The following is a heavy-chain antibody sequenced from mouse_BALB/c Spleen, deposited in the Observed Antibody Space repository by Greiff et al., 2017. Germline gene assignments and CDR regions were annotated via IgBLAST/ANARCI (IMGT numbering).Heavy chain of an antibody. D-gene: IGHD3-1*01. Sequence: QVQLQQSGPELVKPGASVKISCKASGYAFSSSWMNWVKQRPGQGLEWIGRIYPGDGDTNYNGKFKGKATLTADKSSSTAYMQLSSLTSVDSAVYFCARLALYYFDYWGQGTTLTVSS. CDR2: IYPGDGDT. CDR3: ARLALYYFDY. J-gene: IGHJ2*01. V-gene: IGHV1-82*01. CDR1: GYAFSSSW.